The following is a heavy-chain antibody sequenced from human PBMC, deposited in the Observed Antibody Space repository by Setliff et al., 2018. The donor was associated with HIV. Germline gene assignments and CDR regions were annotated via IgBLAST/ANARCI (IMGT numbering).Heavy chain of an antibody. CDR1: GCTFSSYE. Sequence: GGSLRLSCAASGCTFSSYEMNWVHQAPGKGLEWVSYSSSSGSTIYYADSVKGRFTISRDNAKNSLYLQMNSLRAEDTAVYYCARERVLETYYNFWSGSDHWFDPWGQGTLVTVSS. V-gene: IGHV3-48*03. CDR3: ARERVLETYYNFWSGSDHWFDP. J-gene: IGHJ5*02. D-gene: IGHD3-3*01. CDR2: SSSSGSTI.